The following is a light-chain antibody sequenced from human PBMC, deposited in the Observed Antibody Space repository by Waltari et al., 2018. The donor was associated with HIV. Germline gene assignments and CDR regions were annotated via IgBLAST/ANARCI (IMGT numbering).Light chain of an antibody. CDR1: QSVTSSF. J-gene: IGKJ4*01. V-gene: IGKV3-20*01. Sequence: ETVLTQSPGTLSLSPEVRATLSCRASQSVTSSFLSWYQQKPGQAPRLLIYGASSRATGIPDRFSGGGSGTDFTLTISRLEPEDFAVYYCQQYGSSPLTFGGGTKVDIK. CDR2: GAS. CDR3: QQYGSSPLT.